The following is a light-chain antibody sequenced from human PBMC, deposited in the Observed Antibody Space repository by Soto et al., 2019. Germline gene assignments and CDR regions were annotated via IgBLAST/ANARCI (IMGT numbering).Light chain of an antibody. Sequence: DLQMTQSPSSLSASVGDRVTITCRASQSISRNLNWYQQKPGTAPKLLMFGASTLQSGVPSRFSGSGSGTDFTLTITSLQPVDFATYYCQQSYNTPRTFGQGTKVEI. CDR2: GAS. V-gene: IGKV1-39*01. J-gene: IGKJ1*01. CDR3: QQSYNTPRT. CDR1: QSISRN.